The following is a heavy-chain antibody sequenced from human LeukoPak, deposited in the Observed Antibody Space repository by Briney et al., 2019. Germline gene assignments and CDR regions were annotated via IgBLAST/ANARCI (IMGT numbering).Heavy chain of an antibody. D-gene: IGHD6-6*01. Sequence: SQTLSLTCTVSGGSISSYYWSWLRQPPGKGLEWIGYIYYSGSTSYNPSLKSRVTISVDTSKNQFSLKLSSVTAADTAVYYCAKFVQEDWFDPWGQGTLVTVSS. CDR1: GGSISSYY. V-gene: IGHV4-59*08. CDR2: IYYSGST. J-gene: IGHJ5*02. CDR3: AKFVQEDWFDP.